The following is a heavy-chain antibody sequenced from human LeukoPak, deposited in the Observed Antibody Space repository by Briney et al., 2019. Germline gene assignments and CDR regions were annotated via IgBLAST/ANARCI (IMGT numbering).Heavy chain of an antibody. J-gene: IGHJ3*02. D-gene: IGHD3-22*01. CDR1: GFTFSSYA. CDR3: ARSWGDYDSSGYYLLPFDAFDI. V-gene: IGHV3-30-3*01. CDR2: ISYDGSNK. Sequence: GGSLRLSCAASGFTFSSYAMHWVRQAPGKGLEWVAVISYDGSNKYYADSVKGRFTISRDNSKNTLYLQMDNLRAEDTAVYYCARSWGDYDSSGYYLLPFDAFDIWGQGTMVTVSS.